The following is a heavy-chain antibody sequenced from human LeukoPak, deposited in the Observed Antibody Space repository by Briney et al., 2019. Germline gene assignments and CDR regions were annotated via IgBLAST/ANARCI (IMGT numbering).Heavy chain of an antibody. D-gene: IGHD3-22*01. CDR1: GFTFSAYS. V-gene: IGHV3-21*01. CDR2: ISTGSSYI. J-gene: IGHJ4*02. CDR3: ARDSTPYDSSGYCYDY. Sequence: GGCLRLSCAASGFTFSAYSINWVRQAPGKGLEWVSPISTGSSYIYYADSVKGRFTIPRENAKNALYLQMNSLRAEDTAVYYCARDSTPYDSSGYCYDYGGQGTLVTVSS.